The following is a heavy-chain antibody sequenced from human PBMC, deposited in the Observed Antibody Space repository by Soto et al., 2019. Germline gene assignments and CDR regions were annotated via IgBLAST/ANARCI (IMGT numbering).Heavy chain of an antibody. D-gene: IGHD3-3*01. CDR1: GFTFSSYG. CDR3: AKDRTGGIGVVIDNDAFDI. J-gene: IGHJ3*02. V-gene: IGHV3-30*18. Sequence: ESGGGVVQPGRSLRLSCAASGFTFSSYGMHWVRQAPGKGLEWVAVISYDGSNKYYADSVKGRFTISRDNSKNTLYLQMNSLRAEDTAVYYCAKDRTGGIGVVIDNDAFDIWGQGTMVTVSS. CDR2: ISYDGSNK.